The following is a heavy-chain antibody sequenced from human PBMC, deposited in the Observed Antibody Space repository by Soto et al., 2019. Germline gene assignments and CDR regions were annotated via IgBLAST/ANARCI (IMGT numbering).Heavy chain of an antibody. D-gene: IGHD6-19*01. J-gene: IGHJ3*02. V-gene: IGHV1-69*01. CDR1: GGTFSSYA. Sequence: QVQLVQSGAEVQKPGSSVKVSCKASGGTFSSYAISWVRQAPGQGLEWMGGIIPIFGTANYAQKFQGRVTSTADESTSTAYMELSSLRSEDTAVYYCARRGGLYSSGWRFAFDIWGQGTMVTVSS. CDR3: ARRGGLYSSGWRFAFDI. CDR2: IIPIFGTA.